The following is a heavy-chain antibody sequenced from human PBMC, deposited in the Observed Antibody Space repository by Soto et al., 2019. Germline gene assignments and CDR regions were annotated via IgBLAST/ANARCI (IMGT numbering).Heavy chain of an antibody. J-gene: IGHJ4*02. CDR2: IYYSGST. Sequence: SETLSLTCTVSGGSISSSSYYWGWIRQPPGKGLEWIGSIYYSGSTYYNPSLKSRVTISVDTSKNQFSLKLSSVTAADTAVYYCARHEVLLWFGSQIPPYFDYWGQGTLVTVSS. CDR3: ARHEVLLWFGSQIPPYFDY. D-gene: IGHD3-10*01. V-gene: IGHV4-39*01. CDR1: GGSISSSSYY.